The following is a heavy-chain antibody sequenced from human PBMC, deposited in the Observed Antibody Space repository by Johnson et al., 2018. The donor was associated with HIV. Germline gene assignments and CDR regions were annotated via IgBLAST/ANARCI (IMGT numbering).Heavy chain of an antibody. CDR2: IWYDGSNK. J-gene: IGHJ3*02. Sequence: QVQLVESGGGVVQPGRSLRLSCAASGFTFSSYGMHWVRQAPGKGLEWVAVIWYDGSNKYYADSVKGRFTISRDTSNNTLYLQMNSLRAEDTAVYYCAKDTRSSSGLGAFDIWGQGTMVTVSS. V-gene: IGHV3-33*06. CDR1: GFTFSSYG. D-gene: IGHD6-6*01. CDR3: AKDTRSSSGLGAFDI.